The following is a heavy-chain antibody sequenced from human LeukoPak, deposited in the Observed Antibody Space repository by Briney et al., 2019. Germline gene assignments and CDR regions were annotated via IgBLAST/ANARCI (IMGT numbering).Heavy chain of an antibody. CDR3: ARDPREDIVVVPAAAHTGYYYYYYMDV. Sequence: ASVNVSCKTSGYTFISYGISWLRQAPGQGLEWMGIINPSGGSTSYAQKFQGRVTMTRDTSTSTVYMELSSLRSEDTAVYYCARDPREDIVVVPAAAHTGYYYYYYMDVWGKGTTVTVSS. D-gene: IGHD2-2*01. V-gene: IGHV1-46*01. J-gene: IGHJ6*03. CDR2: INPSGGST. CDR1: GYTFISYG.